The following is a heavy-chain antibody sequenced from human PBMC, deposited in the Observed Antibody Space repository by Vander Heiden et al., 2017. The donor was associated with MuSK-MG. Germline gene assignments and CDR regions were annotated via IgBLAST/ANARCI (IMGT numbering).Heavy chain of an antibody. CDR2: IRSKGNNHAT. CDR1: GSGFTFSGYS. Sequence: EVQLVESGGGLVQPGGSLKLSCAASGSGFTFSGYSIYWVRQAAGKGREWVGRIRSKGNNHATAYAASVEGRFTISRDDSRNTAYLEMSSLRSEDTAIYYCSAPKIRVSDAEVNWGQGTLVTVSS. D-gene: IGHD3-3*01. CDR3: SAPKIRVSDAEVN. J-gene: IGHJ4*02. V-gene: IGHV3-73*01.